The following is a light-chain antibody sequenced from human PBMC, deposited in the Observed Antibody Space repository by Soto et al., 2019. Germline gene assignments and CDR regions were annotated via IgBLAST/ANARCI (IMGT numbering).Light chain of an antibody. CDR2: VAS. CDR1: HDIDNY. J-gene: IGKJ2*01. V-gene: IGKV1-33*01. Sequence: DIQMTQSPSSLSASVGDTVTITCRASHDIDNYLNWYQQKPGKAPKLLIYVASNLETGVPSRFSGSGSGTDFSLTITSLQPEDIATYYCQQYDNLPYTFGQGTKVEIK. CDR3: QQYDNLPYT.